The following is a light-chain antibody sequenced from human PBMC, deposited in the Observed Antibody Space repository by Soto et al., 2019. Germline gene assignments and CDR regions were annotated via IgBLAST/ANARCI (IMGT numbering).Light chain of an antibody. J-gene: IGLJ1*01. CDR1: SSDVGGYNY. Sequence: QAVLTQPPSASGSPGESVTISYTGTSSDVGGYNYVSWYQQYPGKAPKLMIYEVSKRPSGVPDRFSGSKSGNTASLTVSGLQAEDEADYYCSSFAGSNTPSVFGTGTKV. CDR3: SSFAGSNTPSV. V-gene: IGLV2-8*01. CDR2: EVS.